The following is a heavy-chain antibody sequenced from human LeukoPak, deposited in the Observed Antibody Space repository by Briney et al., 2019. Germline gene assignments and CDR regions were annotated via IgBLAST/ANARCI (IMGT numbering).Heavy chain of an antibody. CDR1: GFTFSSYA. CDR2: ISSSGGST. J-gene: IGHJ4*02. D-gene: IGHD3-22*01. CDR3: AKGDYDSSGYYWFRPENTYYYFDY. V-gene: IGHV3-23*01. Sequence: GGSLRLSCAASGFTFSSYAMSWVRQAPGKGLEWVSAISSSGGSTYYADSVKGRFTISRDNSKDTLYLQMNSLRAEDTAVYYCAKGDYDSSGYYWFRPENTYYYFDYWGQGTLVTVSS.